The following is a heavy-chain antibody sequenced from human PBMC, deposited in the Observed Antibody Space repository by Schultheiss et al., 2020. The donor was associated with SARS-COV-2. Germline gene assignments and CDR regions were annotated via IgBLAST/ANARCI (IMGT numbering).Heavy chain of an antibody. CDR1: GGSFSGYY. V-gene: IGHV4-34*01. D-gene: IGHD7-27*01. CDR2: IYHSGST. J-gene: IGHJ4*02. CDR3: ARLTGDLLPDY. Sequence: SETLSLTCAVYGGSFSGYYWSWIRQPPGKGLEWIGYIYHSGSTYYNPSLKSRVTISVDRSKNQFSLKLSSVTAADTAVYYCARLTGDLLPDYWGQGTLVTVSS.